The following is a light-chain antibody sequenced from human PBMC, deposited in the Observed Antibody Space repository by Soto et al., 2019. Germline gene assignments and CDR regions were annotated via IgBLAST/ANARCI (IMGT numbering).Light chain of an antibody. J-gene: IGKJ3*01. CDR2: GAS. CDR1: QSVTNNF. Sequence: IVLTQSPGTQSLSPGERATLSCGASQSVTNNFLAWYQQKPGQAPRLLIYGASSRATGVPDRFSGSGSGTDFTLTISRLEPADFAVYYCQQYGTPLFTFGPGTKVDIK. CDR3: QQYGTPLFT. V-gene: IGKV3-20*01.